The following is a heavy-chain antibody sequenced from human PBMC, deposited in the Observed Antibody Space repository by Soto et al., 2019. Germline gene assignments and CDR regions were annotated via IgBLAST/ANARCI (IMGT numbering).Heavy chain of an antibody. Sequence: QVQLVQSGAEVKKHGASVKVSCKASGYTFTSYGISWVRQAPGQGLEWMGWISAYNGNTNYAQKLQGRVTMTTDTPTSTSYMELRSLRSDETAVYYCARGAHGGNSDYYNGMDVWGQGHTVTVSS. J-gene: IGHJ6*02. V-gene: IGHV1-18*01. CDR2: ISAYNGNT. D-gene: IGHD2-21*02. CDR3: ARGAHGGNSDYYNGMDV. CDR1: GYTFTSYG.